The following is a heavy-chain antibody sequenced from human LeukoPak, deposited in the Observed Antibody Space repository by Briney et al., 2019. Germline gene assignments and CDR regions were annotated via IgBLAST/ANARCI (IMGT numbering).Heavy chain of an antibody. CDR1: GFDFSTYS. Sequence: QTGGSLRLSCAASGFDFSTYSIDWVRQAPGKGLEWVSYIGSSSSNIYHADSVKGRFTISRDNAKNSLHLQMNSLRAEDTAVYYCARVGRSGWTVDYWGQGTLVTVSS. CDR2: IGSSSSNI. V-gene: IGHV3-48*04. J-gene: IGHJ4*02. CDR3: ARVGRSGWTVDY. D-gene: IGHD6-19*01.